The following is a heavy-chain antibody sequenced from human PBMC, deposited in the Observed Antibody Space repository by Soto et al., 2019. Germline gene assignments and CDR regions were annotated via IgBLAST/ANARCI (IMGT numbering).Heavy chain of an antibody. CDR3: ARDQELRYFDWLLYDYYYGMDV. D-gene: IGHD3-9*01. CDR1: GYTFTSYG. V-gene: IGHV1-18*01. J-gene: IGHJ6*02. CDR2: ISAYNGNT. Sequence: QVQLVQSGAEVKKPGASVKVSCKASGYTFTSYGISWVRQAPGQGLEWMGWISAYNGNTNYAQKLQGRVTMTTDTATSTAYMELRSLRSDDTAVYYCARDQELRYFDWLLYDYYYGMDVWGQGTTVTVSS.